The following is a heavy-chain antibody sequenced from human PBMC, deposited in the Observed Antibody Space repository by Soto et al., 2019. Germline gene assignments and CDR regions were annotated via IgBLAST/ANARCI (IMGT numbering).Heavy chain of an antibody. D-gene: IGHD3-3*01. J-gene: IGHJ4*02. CDR2: ISYDGSNK. CDR3: ARDPSDYDFWSGYYVGLGYFDY. V-gene: IGHV3-30-3*01. CDR1: GFTFSSYA. Sequence: QVQLVESGGGVVQPGRSLRLSCAASGFTFSSYAMHWVRQAPGKGLEWVAVISYDGSNKYYADSVKGRFTISRDNSKNTLYLQMNSLRAEDTAVYYCARDPSDYDFWSGYYVGLGYFDYWGQGTLVTVSS.